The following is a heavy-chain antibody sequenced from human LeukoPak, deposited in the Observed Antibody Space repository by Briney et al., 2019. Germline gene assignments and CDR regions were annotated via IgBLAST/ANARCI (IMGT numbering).Heavy chain of an antibody. V-gene: IGHV3-33*01. J-gene: IGHJ5*02. D-gene: IGHD3-10*01. CDR2: IWDDGNNK. Sequence: GGSLRLSCAASGFSFSNHGMHWVRQAPGKRLEWVAVIWDDGNNKRYANSVNGRFTISRDNSENTLYLQMNGLTAEDTAMYYCARDSYQDYYGRFDPWGQGTLVIVSS. CDR3: ARDSYQDYYGRFDP. CDR1: GFSFSNHG.